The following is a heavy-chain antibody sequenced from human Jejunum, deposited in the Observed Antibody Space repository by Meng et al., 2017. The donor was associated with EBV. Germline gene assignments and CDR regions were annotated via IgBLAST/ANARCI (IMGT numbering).Heavy chain of an antibody. Sequence: VQPHRWGAGILKPRETLVRTCSVSASAVSSGSDCWSRIQQPEGKGLELIGYIYTSESTNFKSSLKSRVTISADTSKNQFSLRLSSVTAADTAVYYCARDQNGSYFAYWGQGTLVTVSS. CDR2: IYTSEST. D-gene: IGHD1-26*01. CDR3: ARDQNGSYFAY. J-gene: IGHJ4*02. CDR1: ASAVSSGSDC. V-gene: IGHV4-61*01.